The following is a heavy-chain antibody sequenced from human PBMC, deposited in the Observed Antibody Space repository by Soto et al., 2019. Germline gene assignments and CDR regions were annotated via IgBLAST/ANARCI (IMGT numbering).Heavy chain of an antibody. CDR1: GYTFTSYG. D-gene: IGHD6-13*01. V-gene: IGHV1-18*01. CDR3: AREGSSSWYSQWFDP. CDR2: ISTYNGNT. J-gene: IGHJ5*02. Sequence: QVQLVQSGAEVKKPGASVKVSCKASGYTFTSYGISWVRQAPGQGLEWMGRISTYNGNTNYAQEFQGRTTMATDTSTSTAYMELRSLRSDDTAVYYCAREGSSSWYSQWFDPWGQGTLVTVSS.